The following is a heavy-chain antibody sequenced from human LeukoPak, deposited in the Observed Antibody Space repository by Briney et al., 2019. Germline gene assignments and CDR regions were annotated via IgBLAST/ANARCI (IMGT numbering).Heavy chain of an antibody. CDR2: INPNSGGT. V-gene: IGHV1-2*02. Sequence: ASVKVSCKASGYTFTGYYMHWVRQAPGQGLEWMGWINPNSGGTNYAQKFQGRVTMTRDTSIGTAYMELSRLRSDDTAVYYCASSEEMATIGFDYWGQGTLVTVSS. CDR1: GYTFTGYY. J-gene: IGHJ4*02. D-gene: IGHD5-24*01. CDR3: ASSEEMATIGFDY.